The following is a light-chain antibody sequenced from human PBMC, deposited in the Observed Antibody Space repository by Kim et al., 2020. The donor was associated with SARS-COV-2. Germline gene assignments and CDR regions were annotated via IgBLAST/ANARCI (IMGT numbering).Light chain of an antibody. CDR1: QSISSW. J-gene: IGKJ2*01. CDR2: KAS. V-gene: IGKV1-5*03. CDR3: QQYNSYSYT. Sequence: DIQMTQSPSTLSASVGDRVTITCRASQSISSWLAWYQQKPGKAPKLLICKASSLESGVPSRFSGSGSGTEFTLTISSLQPDDFATYYCQQYNSYSYTFGQGTKLEI.